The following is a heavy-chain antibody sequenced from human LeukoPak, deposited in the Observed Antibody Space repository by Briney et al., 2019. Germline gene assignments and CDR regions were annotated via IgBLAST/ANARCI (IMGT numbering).Heavy chain of an antibody. Sequence: GGSLRLSCAASGFTFSSYAMSWVRQAPGKGLEWVSAISGSGGSTYYADSVKGRFTISRDNSKNTLYLQMNSLRAEDTAVYYCAKDHSGYSSGWPLGYWGQRTLVTVYS. CDR1: GFTFSSYA. CDR2: ISGSGGST. J-gene: IGHJ4*02. CDR3: AKDHSGYSSGWPLGY. V-gene: IGHV3-23*01. D-gene: IGHD6-19*01.